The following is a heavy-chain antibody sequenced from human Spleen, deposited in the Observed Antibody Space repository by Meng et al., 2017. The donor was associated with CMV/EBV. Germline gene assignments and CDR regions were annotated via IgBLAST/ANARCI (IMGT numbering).Heavy chain of an antibody. CDR2: INPSGGST. V-gene: IGHV1-46*01. CDR3: AREEGRYFDY. J-gene: IGHJ4*02. CDR1: GSTFTSYY. Sequence: SCKASGSTFTSYYMHWVRQAPGQGLEWMGIINPSGGSTSYAKKFQGRVTMTRDTSISTAYMELSRLRSDDTAVYYCAREEGRYFDYWGQGTLVTVSS.